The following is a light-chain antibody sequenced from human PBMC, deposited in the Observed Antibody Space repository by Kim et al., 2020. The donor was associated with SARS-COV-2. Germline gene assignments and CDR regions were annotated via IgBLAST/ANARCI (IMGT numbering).Light chain of an antibody. J-gene: IGLJ2*01. Sequence: VALGQTVWITCQGDSLRLYYATRYQQKQEQDPVLVSYGKNNRPSGIPDRCSGATSGNKASLTITGAQAEEEADYYCKSRDSSGNVVFGGGPQLTVL. CDR1: SLRLYY. CDR2: GKN. CDR3: KSRDSSGNVV. V-gene: IGLV3-19*01.